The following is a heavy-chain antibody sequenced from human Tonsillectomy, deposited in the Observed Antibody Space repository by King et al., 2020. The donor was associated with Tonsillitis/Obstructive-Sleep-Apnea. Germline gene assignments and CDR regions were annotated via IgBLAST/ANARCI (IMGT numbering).Heavy chain of an antibody. CDR1: GGSISSYY. CDR2: IYYSGST. D-gene: IGHD3-9*01. CDR3: ARHLQSVDPFRTYYRDV. V-gene: IGHV4-59*08. J-gene: IGHJ6*03. Sequence: QLQESGPGLVKPSETLSLTCTVSGGSISSYYWSWIRQPPGKGLEWIGYIYYSGSTNYNPSLKSRVTISVDTSKNQFSLKLSSVTAADTAVYYCARHLQSVDPFRTYYRDVWGKGTTGTVSS.